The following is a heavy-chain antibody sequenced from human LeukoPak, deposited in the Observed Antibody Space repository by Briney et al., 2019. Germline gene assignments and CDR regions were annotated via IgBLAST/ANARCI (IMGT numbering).Heavy chain of an antibody. CDR2: IYHSGST. Sequence: SSETLSLTCAVSGGSISSGGYSWSWIRQPPGKGLEWIGYIYHSGSTYYNPSLKSRVTISVDRSKNQFSLKLSSDCASDGSIRGYYYGMDVWGQGTTVTVSS. CDR1: GGSISSGGYS. CDR3: YYGMDV. V-gene: IGHV4-30-2*01. J-gene: IGHJ6*02. D-gene: IGHD1-26*01.